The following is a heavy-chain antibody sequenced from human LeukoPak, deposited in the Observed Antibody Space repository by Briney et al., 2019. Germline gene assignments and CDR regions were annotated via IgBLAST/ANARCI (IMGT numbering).Heavy chain of an antibody. V-gene: IGHV3-30*18. J-gene: IGHJ4*02. CDR2: ISYDGSNK. CDR3: ANRGDTAMVLDY. CDR1: GFTFSSYG. D-gene: IGHD5-18*01. Sequence: GGSLRLSCAASGFTFSSYGMHWVRQAPGKGLEWVAVISYDGSNKYYADSVKGPFTISRDNSKNTLYLQMNSLRAEDTAVYYCANRGDTAMVLDYWGQGTLVTVSS.